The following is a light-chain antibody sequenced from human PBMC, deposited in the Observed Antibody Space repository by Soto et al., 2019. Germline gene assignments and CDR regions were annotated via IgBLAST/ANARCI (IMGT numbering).Light chain of an antibody. Sequence: QPVLTQPASVSGSPGQSITLSCTGTSSDVGNYNYVSWYQQHPGKAPKLMIYDVSNRPSGVSNRFSGSKSGITASLTISGLQAEDEADYYCSSYTSSSTYVFGTGTKVTVL. CDR3: SSYTSSSTYV. J-gene: IGLJ1*01. CDR1: SSDVGNYNY. V-gene: IGLV2-14*01. CDR2: DVS.